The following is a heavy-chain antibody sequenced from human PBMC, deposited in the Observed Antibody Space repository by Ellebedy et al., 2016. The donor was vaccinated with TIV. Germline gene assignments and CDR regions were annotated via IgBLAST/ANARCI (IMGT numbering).Heavy chain of an antibody. CDR2: LSGDGIIT. CDR3: AKAVEMADALDI. CDR1: GFTFDAYA. J-gene: IGHJ3*02. V-gene: IGHV3-43*02. D-gene: IGHD5-24*01. Sequence: PGGSLRLSCAASGFTFDAYAMHWVRQAPGKGLEWVSLLSGDGIITYYSDSVRGRFTVSRDNSKTSLSLQMNSLRKEDTAFYYCAKAVEMADALDIWGQGTLVTVSS.